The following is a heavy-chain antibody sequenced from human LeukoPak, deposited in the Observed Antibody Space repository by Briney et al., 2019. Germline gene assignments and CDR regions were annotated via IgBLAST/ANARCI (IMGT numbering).Heavy chain of an antibody. D-gene: IGHD3-10*01. J-gene: IGHJ5*02. CDR1: GFTFSTYT. CDR2: ISSSSNYI. V-gene: IGHV3-21*04. Sequence: GGSLRLSCAASGFTFSTYTMTWVRQAPGKGLEWVSFISSSSNYIYYTDSVKGRFTISRDNAKNSLFLQMNSLRAEDTAVYYCAREYGSGSRWFDPWGQGTLVTVSS. CDR3: AREYGSGSRWFDP.